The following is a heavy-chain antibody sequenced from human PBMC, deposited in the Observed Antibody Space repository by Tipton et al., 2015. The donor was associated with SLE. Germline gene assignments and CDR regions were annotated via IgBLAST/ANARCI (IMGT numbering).Heavy chain of an antibody. J-gene: IGHJ3*02. D-gene: IGHD2-21*01. CDR1: GYSISSGYY. V-gene: IGHV4-61*01. CDR3: ARDQGVKLGFRAFDI. CDR2: IYYSGST. Sequence: TLSLTCAVSGYSISSGYYWSWIRQPPGKGLEWIGYIYYSGSTDYNPSLKSRVTISVDTSKNQFSLKLSSVTAADTAVYYCARDQGVKLGFRAFDIWGQGTMVTVSS.